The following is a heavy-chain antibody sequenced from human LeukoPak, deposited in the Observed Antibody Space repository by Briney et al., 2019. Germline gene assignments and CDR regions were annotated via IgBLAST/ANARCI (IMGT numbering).Heavy chain of an antibody. CDR2: IKQDGSEK. D-gene: IGHD3-22*01. V-gene: IGHV3-7*01. CDR3: ARDASYYDSSGYYDAFDI. CDR1: GFTFSSYW. J-gene: IGHJ3*02. Sequence: QPGGSLRLSCAASGFTFSSYWMSWVRQAPGKGLEWVANIKQDGSEKYYVDSVKGRFTISRDNAKNSLYLQMNSLRVEDTAVYYCARDASYYDSSGYYDAFDIWGQGTMVTVSS.